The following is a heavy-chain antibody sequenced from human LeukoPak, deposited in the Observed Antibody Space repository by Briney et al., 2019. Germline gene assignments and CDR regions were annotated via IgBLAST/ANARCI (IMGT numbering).Heavy chain of an antibody. CDR2: IYYSGST. Sequence: SETLSLTCTVSRGSVSSYYWGWIRQPPGKGLEWIGSIYYSGSTYYNPSLKSRVTISVDTSKNQFSLKLSSVTAADTAVYYCARHRRGALVPYYFDYWGQGTLVTVSS. D-gene: IGHD1-26*01. CDR3: ARHRRGALVPYYFDY. J-gene: IGHJ4*02. CDR1: RGSVSSYY. V-gene: IGHV4-39*01.